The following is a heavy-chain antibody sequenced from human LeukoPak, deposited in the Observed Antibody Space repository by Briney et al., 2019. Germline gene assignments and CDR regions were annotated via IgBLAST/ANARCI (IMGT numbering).Heavy chain of an antibody. J-gene: IGHJ1*01. CDR1: GYTFTSYG. Sequence: GASVKVSCKASGYTFTSYGISWVRQAPGQGLEWMGWISAYNGNTNYAQKLQGRVTMTTDTSTSTAYMELRSLRSDDTAVYYCARGDDSSGYYPRAEYFQHWGQGTLVTVSS. CDR3: ARGDDSSGYYPRAEYFQH. V-gene: IGHV1-18*01. CDR2: ISAYNGNT. D-gene: IGHD3-22*01.